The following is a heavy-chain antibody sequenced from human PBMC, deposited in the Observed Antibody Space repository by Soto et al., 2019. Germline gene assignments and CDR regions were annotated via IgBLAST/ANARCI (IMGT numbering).Heavy chain of an antibody. CDR3: ARDRGFWSGYYYYYYGMDV. Sequence: SETLSLTCTVSGGSISSYYWSWIRQPPGKGLEWIGYIYYSGSTNYNPSLKSRVTISVDTSKNRFSLKLSSVTAADTAVYYCARDRGFWSGYYYYYYGMDVWGQGTTVTVSS. CDR2: IYYSGST. D-gene: IGHD3-3*01. J-gene: IGHJ6*02. CDR1: GGSISSYY. V-gene: IGHV4-59*01.